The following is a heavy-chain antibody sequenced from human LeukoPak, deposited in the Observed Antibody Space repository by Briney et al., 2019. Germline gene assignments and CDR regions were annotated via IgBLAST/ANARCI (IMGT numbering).Heavy chain of an antibody. Sequence: ASVKVSCKASGYTFTNYYIHWVRQAPGQGLEWMAIINPFNGDTTHAQRFQGRLTLTSDTSTSTVDVELTSLRSEDTAVYYCARDGRYRSGWSFDYWGQGTLVTVSS. CDR2: INPFNGDT. D-gene: IGHD6-19*01. V-gene: IGHV1-46*01. CDR3: ARDGRYRSGWSFDY. J-gene: IGHJ4*02. CDR1: GYTFTNYY.